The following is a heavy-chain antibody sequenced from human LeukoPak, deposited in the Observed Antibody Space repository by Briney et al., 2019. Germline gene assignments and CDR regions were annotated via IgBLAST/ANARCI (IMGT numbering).Heavy chain of an antibody. V-gene: IGHV4-4*07. CDR3: ARGSSWYDY. Sequence: PSETLSLTCTVSDGSISNYYWTWLRQPAGKGLEWIGRIYVSGSTNYNPSLKSRVTISVDTSKDQFSLKLNSVTAADTAVYHCARGSSWYDYWGQGTLVTVSS. CDR1: DGSISNYY. CDR2: IYVSGST. J-gene: IGHJ4*02. D-gene: IGHD6-13*01.